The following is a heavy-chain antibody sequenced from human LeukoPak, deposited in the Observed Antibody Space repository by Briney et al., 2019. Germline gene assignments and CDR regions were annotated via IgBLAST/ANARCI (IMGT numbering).Heavy chain of an antibody. Sequence: SETLSLTCTVSGGSISSYYWTWIRQPAGKGLEWIGRIYPSWSTNYNPSLKSRVTMSVDTSKNQFSLKLSSVTDANTAVYYGARENSVSYREFDYWGQGTMVTVSS. CDR1: GGSISSYY. V-gene: IGHV4-4*07. CDR2: IYPSWST. J-gene: IGHJ4*02. CDR3: ARENSVSYREFDY. D-gene: IGHD1-26*01.